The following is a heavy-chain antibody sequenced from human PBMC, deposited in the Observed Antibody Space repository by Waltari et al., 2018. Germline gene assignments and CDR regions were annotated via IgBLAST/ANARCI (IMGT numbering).Heavy chain of an antibody. CDR3: AGQGDYYAFDI. V-gene: IGHV4-61*02. D-gene: IGHD4-17*01. CDR2: IYTSGRT. Sequence: QVQLQESGPGLVKPSQTLSLTCTVSGGSIRSGTYYGTWIRQPAGKGLEWIGRIYTSGRTNYNPSLKSRLIISVDTSKNQFSLKLTSVTAADTAVYYCAGQGDYYAFDIWGQGTMLTVSS. J-gene: IGHJ3*02. CDR1: GGSIRSGTYY.